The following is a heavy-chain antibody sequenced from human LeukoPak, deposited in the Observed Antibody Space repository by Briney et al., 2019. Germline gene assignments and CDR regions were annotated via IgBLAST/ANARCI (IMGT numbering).Heavy chain of an antibody. D-gene: IGHD3-22*01. CDR3: ARFYDSSGYYLNNYYYYMDV. V-gene: IGHV1-46*01. CDR1: GYTFTTCY. CDR2: INPSDGST. Sequence: GASVKVSCKASGYTFTTCYIHWARQAPGQRLEWLGIINPSDGSTSYAQKFQDRVTMTGDMSTSTVYMELSSLRSEGTAVYYCARFYDSSGYYLNNYYYYMDVWGKGTTVTVSS. J-gene: IGHJ6*03.